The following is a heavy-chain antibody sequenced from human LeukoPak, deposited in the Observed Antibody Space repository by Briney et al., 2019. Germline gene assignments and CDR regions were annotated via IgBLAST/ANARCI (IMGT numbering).Heavy chain of an antibody. CDR1: GGSISSYY. J-gene: IGHJ4*02. CDR3: ARNYDILTGYPDSPYYFDY. Sequence: PSETLSLTCTVSGGSISSYYWSWIRQPAGKGLEWIGRIYTSGSTNYNPSLKSRVTMSVDTSKNQFSLKLSSVTAADTAVYYCARNYDILTGYPDSPYYFDYWGQGTLVTVSS. V-gene: IGHV4-4*07. D-gene: IGHD3-9*01. CDR2: IYTSGST.